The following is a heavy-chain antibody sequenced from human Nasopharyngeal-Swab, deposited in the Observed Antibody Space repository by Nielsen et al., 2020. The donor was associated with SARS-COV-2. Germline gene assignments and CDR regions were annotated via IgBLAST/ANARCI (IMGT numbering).Heavy chain of an antibody. CDR2: IGTAGDT. J-gene: IGHJ3*02. Sequence: GESLKISCAASGFTFSSYDMHWVRQATGKGLEWVSAIGTAGDTYYPGSVKGRFTISRENAKNSLYLQMNSLRAEDTALYYCAKDNEVVAATATWTFDIWGQGTMVTVSS. CDR1: GFTFSSYD. CDR3: AKDNEVVAATATWTFDI. D-gene: IGHD2-15*01. V-gene: IGHV3-13*01.